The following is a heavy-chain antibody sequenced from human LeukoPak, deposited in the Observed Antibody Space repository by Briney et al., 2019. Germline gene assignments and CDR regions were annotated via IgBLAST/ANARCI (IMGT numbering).Heavy chain of an antibody. J-gene: IGHJ5*02. Sequence: ASVEVSCKASGYTFTDYYMHWVRQAPGQGLEWMGWINPNSGGTNYAQKFQGRVTMTRDTSISTAYMELSRLRSDDTAVYYCARGPAAIPVRFDPWGQGTLVTVSS. D-gene: IGHD2-2*01. V-gene: IGHV1-2*02. CDR1: GYTFTDYY. CDR2: INPNSGGT. CDR3: ARGPAAIPVRFDP.